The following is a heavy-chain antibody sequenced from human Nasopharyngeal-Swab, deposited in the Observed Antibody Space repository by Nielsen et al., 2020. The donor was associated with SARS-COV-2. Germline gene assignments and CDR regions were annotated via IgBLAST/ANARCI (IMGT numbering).Heavy chain of an antibody. CDR2: IYSGGSST. J-gene: IGHJ6*02. V-gene: IGHV3-23*03. CDR3: AKDGTLLGYYYYGMDV. D-gene: IGHD2-8*02. CDR1: GFPFSSYA. Sequence: GGSLRLPCAASGFPFSSYAMSWVRQAPGKGLEWVSVIYSGGSSTYYADSVKGRFTISRDNSKNTLYLQMNSLRAEDTAVYYCAKDGTLLGYYYYGMDVWGQGTTVTVSS.